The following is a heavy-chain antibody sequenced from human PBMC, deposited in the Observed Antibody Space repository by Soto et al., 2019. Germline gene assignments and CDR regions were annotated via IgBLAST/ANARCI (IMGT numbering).Heavy chain of an antibody. CDR2: INPNSGGT. CDR3: ARDARGDEAPMDY. Sequence: VASVKVSCKASGYTFTGYYMHWVRQAPGQGLGWMGWINPNSGGTNYAQKFQGWVTMTRDTSISTAYMELSRLRSDDTAVYYCARDARGDEAPMDYWGQGTLVTVSS. D-gene: IGHD3-10*01. CDR1: GYTFTGYY. V-gene: IGHV1-2*04. J-gene: IGHJ4*02.